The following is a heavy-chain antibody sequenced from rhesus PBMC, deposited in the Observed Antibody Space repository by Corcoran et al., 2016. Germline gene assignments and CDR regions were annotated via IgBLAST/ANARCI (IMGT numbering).Heavy chain of an antibody. D-gene: IGHD1-20*01. CDR1: GGSISSGYYY. Sequence: QVQLQESGPGLVKPSETLSLTCAVSGGSISSGYYYWSWIRQPPGKGLEWIGYITSSGSTSYNPSLKSRVTISRDTSKNHFSLKLSSVTAADTAVYYCARDGPGWNSFDYWGQGVLITVSS. CDR3: ARDGPGWNSFDY. CDR2: ITSSGST. V-gene: IGHV4-122*02. J-gene: IGHJ4*01.